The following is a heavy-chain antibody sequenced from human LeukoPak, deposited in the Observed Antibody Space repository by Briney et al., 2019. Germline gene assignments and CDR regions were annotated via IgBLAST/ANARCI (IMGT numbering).Heavy chain of an antibody. V-gene: IGHV3-30*18. CDR3: AKWASSSWYGGDY. CDR2: ILYDGRNK. Sequence: GGSLRLSCAASGFTFSNFAIHWVRQAPGKGLEWVAVILYDGRNKYYGDSVEGRFTISRDNSKNTVYLEMNSLRAEDTAVYYCAKWASSSWYGGDYWGQGTLVTVSS. J-gene: IGHJ4*02. D-gene: IGHD6-13*01. CDR1: GFTFSNFA.